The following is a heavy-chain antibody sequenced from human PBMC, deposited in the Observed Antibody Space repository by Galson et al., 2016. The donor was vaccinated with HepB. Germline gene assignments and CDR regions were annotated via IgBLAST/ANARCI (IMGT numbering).Heavy chain of an antibody. CDR1: GFTFSNYG. J-gene: IGHJ4*02. D-gene: IGHD2/OR15-2a*01. CDR2: DSMDGRRK. CDR3: ARRHEYCPPVGCSVDY. V-gene: IGHV3-30*03. Sequence: SLRLSCAASGFTFSNYGMTWVRQAPGKGLEWVAADSMDGRRKWYAESVKGRFTISRDNFNNMLFLQMSSLRPDDTAVYFCARRHEYCPPVGCSVDYWGQGTLVPVSS.